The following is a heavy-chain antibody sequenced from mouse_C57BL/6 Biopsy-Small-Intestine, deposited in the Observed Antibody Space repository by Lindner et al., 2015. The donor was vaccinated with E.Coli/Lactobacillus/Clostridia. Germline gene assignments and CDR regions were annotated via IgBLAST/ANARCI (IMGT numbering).Heavy chain of an antibody. CDR3: ARGGARGFAF. V-gene: IGHV1-19*01. J-gene: IGHJ3*01. Sequence: VQLQESGPVLVKPGASVKMSCTASGYTITDYFMHWVKQSHGKGLEWIGLINPNNGGTNYNQWFKGKAILTVDKSSSTAYMELTSLTSEDSAVYFCARGGARGFAFWGQGTLVTVSA. CDR1: GYTITDYF. CDR2: INPNNGGT.